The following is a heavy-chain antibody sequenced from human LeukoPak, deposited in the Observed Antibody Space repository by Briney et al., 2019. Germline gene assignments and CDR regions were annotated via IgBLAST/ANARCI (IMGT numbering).Heavy chain of an antibody. Sequence: PSETLSLTCTVSGGSISGSSHYWGWIRQPPGKGPEWIGSIHYSGITYYNPSLKSPVTISVDTSKNQFSLKLTSVTAADTAVYYCARHLDHYGSGSYLGLWGQGTLVTVSS. CDR2: IHYSGIT. V-gene: IGHV4-39*01. D-gene: IGHD3-10*01. CDR1: GGSISGSSHY. CDR3: ARHLDHYGSGSYLGL. J-gene: IGHJ4*02.